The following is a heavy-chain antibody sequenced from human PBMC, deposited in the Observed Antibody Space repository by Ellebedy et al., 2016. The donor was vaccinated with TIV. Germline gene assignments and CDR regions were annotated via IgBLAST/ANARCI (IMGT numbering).Heavy chain of an antibody. CDR2: INPNSSAT. Sequence: ASVKVSCKASGGTFSSYAISWVRQAPGQGLEWLGWINPNSSATKFAQKFQGRVTMTRDTSISAAYMELSRLRSDDTAVYYCARQVLDGSGYFDLWGRGTLVTVSS. J-gene: IGHJ2*01. V-gene: IGHV1-2*02. D-gene: IGHD3-9*01. CDR1: GGTFSSYA. CDR3: ARQVLDGSGYFDL.